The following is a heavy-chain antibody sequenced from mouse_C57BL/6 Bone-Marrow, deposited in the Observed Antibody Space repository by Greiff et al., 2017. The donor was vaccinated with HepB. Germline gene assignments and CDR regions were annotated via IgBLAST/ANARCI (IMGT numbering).Heavy chain of an antibody. J-gene: IGHJ3*01. CDR3: ARDEGALLLRYPFAY. Sequence: EVKLMESGPGLVKPSQSLSLTCSVTGYSITSGYYWNWIRQFPGNKLEWMGYISYDGNNNYNPSLKNRISITRDTSKNQFFLKLNSVTTEDTATYYCARDEGALLLRYPFAYWGQGTLVTVSA. D-gene: IGHD1-1*01. CDR2: ISYDGNN. V-gene: IGHV3-6*01. CDR1: GYSITSGYY.